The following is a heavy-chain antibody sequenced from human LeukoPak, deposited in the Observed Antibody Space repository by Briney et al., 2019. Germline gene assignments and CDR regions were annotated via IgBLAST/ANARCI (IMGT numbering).Heavy chain of an antibody. V-gene: IGHV4-34*01. CDR1: GGSFSGYY. CDR2: INHSGST. J-gene: IGHJ5*02. CDR3: AREKITGTTSWFDP. D-gene: IGHD1-7*01. Sequence: SETLSLTCAVYGGSFSGYYWSWIRQPPGKGLEWIGEINHSGSTNYNPSLKSRVTISVDTSKNQFSLKLSSVTAADTAVYYCAREKITGTTSWFDPWGQGTLVTVSS.